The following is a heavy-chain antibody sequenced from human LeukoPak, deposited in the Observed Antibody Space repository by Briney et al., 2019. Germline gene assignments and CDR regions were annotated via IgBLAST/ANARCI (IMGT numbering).Heavy chain of an antibody. J-gene: IGHJ6*02. CDR2: IYSGGST. D-gene: IGHD3/OR15-3a*01. CDR1: GYTVSSNY. Sequence: AGGSLRLSCAASGYTVSSNYMSWVRQAPGKGLEWVSVIYSGGSTYYADSVKGRFTISRDNSKNTLYLQMNSLRAEDTAVYYCASFDFDGMDVWGQGTTVTVSS. CDR3: ASFDFDGMDV. V-gene: IGHV3-53*01.